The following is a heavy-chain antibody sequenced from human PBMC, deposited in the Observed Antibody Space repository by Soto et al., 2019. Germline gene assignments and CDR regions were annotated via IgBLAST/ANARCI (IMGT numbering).Heavy chain of an antibody. CDR2: ISGVGDRT. CDR3: ARDCRLRYFDSSSGGMDV. J-gene: IGHJ6*02. CDR1: GFTFSHYG. V-gene: IGHV3-23*01. D-gene: IGHD3-9*01. Sequence: GGSLRLSCAASGFTFSHYGMSWVRQAPGKGLEWVSGISGVGDRTYYADSVKGRFTISRDNSKNTLYLQMNSLRAEDTAVYYCARDCRLRYFDSSSGGMDVWGQGTTVTVSS.